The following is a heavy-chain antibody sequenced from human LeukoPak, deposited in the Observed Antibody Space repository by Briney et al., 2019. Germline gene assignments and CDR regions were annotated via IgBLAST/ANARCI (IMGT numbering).Heavy chain of an antibody. Sequence: GASVKVSCKASGYTFTSYAMHWVRQAPGQRLEWMGWINAGNGNTKYSQKFQGRVTITRDTSASTAYMELSSLRSEDTAVYYCARDARDRIAVAGTWVLRDWGQGTLVTVSS. CDR3: ARDARDRIAVAGTWVLRD. CDR1: GYTFTSYA. J-gene: IGHJ4*02. D-gene: IGHD6-19*01. V-gene: IGHV1-3*01. CDR2: INAGNGNT.